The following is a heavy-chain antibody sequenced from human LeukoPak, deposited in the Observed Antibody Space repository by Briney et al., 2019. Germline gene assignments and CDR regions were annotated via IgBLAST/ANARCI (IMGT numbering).Heavy chain of an antibody. V-gene: IGHV3-23*01. D-gene: IGHD5-12*01. J-gene: IGHJ6*02. CDR3: ARQIVANGMDV. Sequence: GGSLRLSCAASEFTFSNYAMSWVRQAPGKGLEWVSAISGSGGSTYYADSVKGRFTISRDNAKNTLYLQMNSLRAEDTAVYYFARQIVANGMDVWGQGTTVTVSS. CDR1: EFTFSNYA. CDR2: ISGSGGST.